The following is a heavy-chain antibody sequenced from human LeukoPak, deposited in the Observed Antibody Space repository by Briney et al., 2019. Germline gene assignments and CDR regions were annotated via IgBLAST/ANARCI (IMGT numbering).Heavy chain of an antibody. CDR2: INHSGST. CDR1: GGSFSGYY. J-gene: IGHJ3*02. V-gene: IGHV4-34*01. D-gene: IGHD3-22*01. Sequence: ASETLSLTCAVYGGSFSGYYWSWIRQPPGKGLEWIGEINHSGSTNYNPSLKSRVTISVDTSKNQFSPKLSSVTAADTAVYYCARGGPARRITMIVVAPLAFDIWGQGTMVTVSS. CDR3: ARGGPARRITMIVVAPLAFDI.